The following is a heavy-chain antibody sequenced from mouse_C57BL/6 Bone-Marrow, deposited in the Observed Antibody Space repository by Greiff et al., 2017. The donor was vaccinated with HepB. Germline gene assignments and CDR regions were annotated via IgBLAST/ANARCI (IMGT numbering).Heavy chain of an antibody. D-gene: IGHD2-3*01. V-gene: IGHV7-1*01. CDR2: SRNKANDYTT. J-gene: IGHJ1*03. CDR1: GFTFSDFY. Sequence: EVKVVESGGGLVQSGRSLRLSCATSGFTFSDFYMEWVRQAPGKGLEWIAASRNKANDYTTEYSASVKGRFIVSRDTSQSILYLQMNALRAEDTAIYYCARDAGVTYDGYYWYFDVWGTGTTVTVSS. CDR3: ARDAGVTYDGYYWYFDV.